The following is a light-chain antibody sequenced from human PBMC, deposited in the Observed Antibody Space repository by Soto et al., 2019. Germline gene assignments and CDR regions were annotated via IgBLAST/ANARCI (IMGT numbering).Light chain of an antibody. CDR2: AAS. CDR1: QTIKSY. V-gene: IGKV1-39*01. Sequence: DIQMTQSPSSLSASVGDRVTITCRASQTIKSYLSWYQQKPGKAPNLLIYAASSLQRGVPSRFGRSGSGTDFTLTISSLQPEDFATYYCQQSYSTPRTFGQGTKVDIK. CDR3: QQSYSTPRT. J-gene: IGKJ1*01.